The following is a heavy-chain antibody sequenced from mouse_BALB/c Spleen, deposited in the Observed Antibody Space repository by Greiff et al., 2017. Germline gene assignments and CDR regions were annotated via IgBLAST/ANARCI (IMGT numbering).Heavy chain of an antibody. CDR3: ARRGTTVRFAY. Sequence: EVKLVESGGGLVKPGGSLKLSCAASGFAFSSYDMSWVRQTPEKRLEWVAYISSGGGSTYYPDTVKGRFTISRDNAKNTLYLQMSSLKSEDTAMYYCARRGTTVRFAYWGQGTLVTVSA. V-gene: IGHV5-12-1*01. D-gene: IGHD1-1*01. CDR2: ISSGGGST. CDR1: GFAFSSYD. J-gene: IGHJ3*01.